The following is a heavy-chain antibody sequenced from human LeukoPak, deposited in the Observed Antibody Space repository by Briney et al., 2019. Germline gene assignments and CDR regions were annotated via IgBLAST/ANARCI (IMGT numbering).Heavy chain of an antibody. D-gene: IGHD1-26*01. CDR3: ARKGRSTLDY. V-gene: IGHV1-2*02. J-gene: IGHJ4*02. CDR1: GYIFTGYY. CDR2: IDPNSGGR. Sequence: GASVKVSCKTSGYIFTGYYIYRVRQAPGQGFEWIGWIDPNSGGRNYSQNFQGRVSMARDTSVSTAFMELRGLRSDDTAIYLCARKGRSTLDYWGQGTLVTLS.